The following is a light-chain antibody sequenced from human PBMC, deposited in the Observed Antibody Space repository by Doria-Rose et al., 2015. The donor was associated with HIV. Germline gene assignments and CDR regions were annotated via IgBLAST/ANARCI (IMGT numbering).Light chain of an antibody. V-gene: IGLV2-11*01. Sequence: QSVLTQPRSVPGSPGQSVTVSCTGTSSDVGAYNYVSWYQQHPGKAPKLMIYDVSKRPSGVPDRFSGSKSGNTASLTISGLQAEDEADYFCCSYAGSSTPYVFGT. CDR2: DVS. CDR3: CSYAGSSTPYV. CDR1: SSDVGAYNY. J-gene: IGLJ1*01.